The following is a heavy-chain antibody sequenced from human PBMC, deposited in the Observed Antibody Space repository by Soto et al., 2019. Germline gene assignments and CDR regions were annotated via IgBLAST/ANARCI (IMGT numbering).Heavy chain of an antibody. CDR1: GYTFTSYD. V-gene: IGHV1-8*01. Sequence: ASVKVSCKASGYTFTSYDINWVRQATVQGLEWMGWMNPNSGNTGYAQKFQGRVTMTRNTSISTAYMELSSLRSEDTAVYYCARGETYCGGDCYSTFDYWGQGTLVTVSS. CDR3: ARGETYCGGDCYSTFDY. CDR2: MNPNSGNT. D-gene: IGHD2-21*01. J-gene: IGHJ4*02.